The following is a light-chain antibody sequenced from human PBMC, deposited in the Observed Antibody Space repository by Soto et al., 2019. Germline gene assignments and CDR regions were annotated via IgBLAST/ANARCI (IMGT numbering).Light chain of an antibody. Sequence: QSVLTQPASVSGSPGQSITISCTGTTSDVGEYNYVSWYQQVPGKAPKVIIYEVSSRPAGVSTRFSGSKSGNTASLTISGLQAEDEADYYCSSYTSSTTYVFGTGTKV. CDR3: SSYTSSTTYV. V-gene: IGLV2-14*01. CDR2: EVS. CDR1: TSDVGEYNY. J-gene: IGLJ1*01.